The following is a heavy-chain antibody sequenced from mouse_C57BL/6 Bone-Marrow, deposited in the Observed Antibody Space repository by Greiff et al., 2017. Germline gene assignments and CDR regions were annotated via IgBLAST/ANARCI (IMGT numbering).Heavy chain of an antibody. V-gene: IGHV1-81*01. Sequence: VQLQQSGAELARPGASVKLSCKASGYTFTSYGISWVKQRTGQGLEWIGEIYPRSGNTYYNEKFKGKATLTADKSSSTAYMELRSLTSEDSAVYFCASPHYAYYFDDGGQGTTLTVSS. CDR2: IYPRSGNT. J-gene: IGHJ2*01. D-gene: IGHD1-1*02. CDR1: GYTFTSYG. CDR3: ASPHYAYYFDD.